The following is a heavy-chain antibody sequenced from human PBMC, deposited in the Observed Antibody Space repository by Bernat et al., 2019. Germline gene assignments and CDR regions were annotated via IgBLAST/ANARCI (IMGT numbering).Heavy chain of an antibody. D-gene: IGHD5-18*01. CDR2: ISGSGDRT. J-gene: IGHJ4*02. CDR1: GFTFSNYA. Sequence: EVQLVESGGGLVQPGGSLRLSCVASGFTFSNYAMSWVRQAPGKGLEWVSAISGSGDRTYYADSVKGRFSISRDKSKNTLYLQMKSLGAEDTAVYYCTKEDEAYSFARNWGQGTLVAVSS. CDR3: TKEDEAYSFARN. V-gene: IGHV3-23*04.